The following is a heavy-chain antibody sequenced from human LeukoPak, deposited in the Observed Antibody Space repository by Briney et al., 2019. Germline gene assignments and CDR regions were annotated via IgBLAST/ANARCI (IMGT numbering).Heavy chain of an antibody. CDR3: AIYPPPLHY. CDR1: GGSISSSSYY. Sequence: SETLSLTCTVSGGSISSSSYYWGWIRQPPGKGLEWIGSIYYSGSTYYNPSLKSRVTISVDTSKNQFSLKLSSVTVADTAVYYCAIYPPPLHYWGQGTLVTVSS. V-gene: IGHV4-39*01. CDR2: IYYSGST. D-gene: IGHD2-2*02. J-gene: IGHJ4*02.